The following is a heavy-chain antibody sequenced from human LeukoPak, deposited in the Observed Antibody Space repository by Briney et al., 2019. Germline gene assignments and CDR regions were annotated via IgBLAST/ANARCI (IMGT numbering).Heavy chain of an antibody. CDR1: GFTFSSYW. D-gene: IGHD3-10*01. Sequence: GGSLRLSCAASGFTFSSYWMHWVRQAPGKGLVWVSRINTDGSSTSYADSVKGRFTISRDNAKNTLYLQMNSLRAEDTAVYYCARGSGMVRGVLWDYFDYWGQGTLVTVSS. CDR2: INTDGSST. V-gene: IGHV3-74*01. J-gene: IGHJ4*02. CDR3: ARGSGMVRGVLWDYFDY.